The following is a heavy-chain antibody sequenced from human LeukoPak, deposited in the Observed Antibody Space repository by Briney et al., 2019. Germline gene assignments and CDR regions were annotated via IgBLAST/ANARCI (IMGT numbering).Heavy chain of an antibody. D-gene: IGHD2-2*01. Sequence: GGSLRLSCAASGFTFSSYAMSWVRQAPGKGLEWVSAISGSGGSTYYADSVKGRFTISRDNSKNTLYLQMNSLRAEDTAVYYCAKGDIVVVPAANWFDPWGQGTLVTVSS. CDR3: AKGDIVVVPAANWFDP. CDR1: GFTFSSYA. J-gene: IGHJ5*02. V-gene: IGHV3-23*01. CDR2: ISGSGGST.